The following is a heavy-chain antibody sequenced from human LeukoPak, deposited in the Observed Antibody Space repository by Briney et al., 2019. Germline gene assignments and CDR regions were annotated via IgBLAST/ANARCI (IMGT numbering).Heavy chain of an antibody. D-gene: IGHD6-19*01. CDR3: ARGFFASGWAS. V-gene: IGHV6-1*01. CDR2: TYYTSRWNN. CDR1: GDSVTNKNAA. Sequence: SQTLSLTCAISGDSVTNKNAAWNWNRQSPSRGLEWLGRTYYTSRWNNEYAESVKSRITISPDTSKNQFSLQINSVTPEDTAVYYCARGFFASGWASWGQGTLVTVSS. J-gene: IGHJ5*02.